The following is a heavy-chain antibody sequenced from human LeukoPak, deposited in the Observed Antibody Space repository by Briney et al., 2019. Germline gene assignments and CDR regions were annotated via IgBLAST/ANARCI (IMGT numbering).Heavy chain of an antibody. D-gene: IGHD3-9*01. V-gene: IGHV4-4*07. J-gene: IGHJ3*02. CDR3: ARDSYDLLTGIDAFDI. CDR2: IYISWST. Sequence: PSDTLSLTCTVSGRSISSYYWSWMRQPAGKGLECIGRIYISWSTNYNPSLKRRVTMSVDTSKNQFSLKLSSVTAADTAAYYCARDSYDLLTGIDAFDIWGQGTMVTVSS. CDR1: GRSISSYY.